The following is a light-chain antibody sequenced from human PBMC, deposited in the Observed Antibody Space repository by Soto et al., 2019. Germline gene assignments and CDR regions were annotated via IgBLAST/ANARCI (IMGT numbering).Light chain of an antibody. CDR3: QQYDGN. V-gene: IGKV1-5*01. Sequence: EIQLTQSPSTLSASVGDRVTLTCRASQNINNWLAWYQQKPGKAPKVLIYDASSLESGVPSRFSGSGSGTEFTLTISSLQPDDFATYYCQQYDGNFGPGTKVDIK. J-gene: IGKJ3*01. CDR2: DAS. CDR1: QNINNW.